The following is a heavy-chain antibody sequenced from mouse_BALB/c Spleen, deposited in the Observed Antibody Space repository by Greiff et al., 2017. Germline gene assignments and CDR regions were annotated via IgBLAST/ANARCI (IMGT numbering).Heavy chain of an antibody. J-gene: IGHJ2*01. CDR1: GYTFTSYW. D-gene: IGHD2-2*01. V-gene: IGHV1S132*01. CDR2: IFPGTGTT. CDR3: ARLKEGYPDY. Sequence: QVQLKESGAELVKPGASVKLSCKTSGYTFTSYWIQWVKQRPGQGLGWIGEIFPGTGTTYYNEKFKGKATLTIDTSSSTAYMQLSSLTSEDSAVYFCARLKEGYPDYWGQGTTLTVSS.